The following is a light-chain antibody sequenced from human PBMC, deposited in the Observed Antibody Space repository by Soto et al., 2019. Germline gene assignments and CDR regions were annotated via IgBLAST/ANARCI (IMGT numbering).Light chain of an antibody. Sequence: EIVRTQSPATLSVSPGERATLSCRASQSVSSNLAWYQQKPGNAPRLLIYGASTRATGIPARFSGSGSGTEFTLTISRLEPEDFAVYYCQRYGGFGQGTKVDIK. CDR1: QSVSSN. V-gene: IGKV3-15*01. CDR3: QRYGG. J-gene: IGKJ1*01. CDR2: GAS.